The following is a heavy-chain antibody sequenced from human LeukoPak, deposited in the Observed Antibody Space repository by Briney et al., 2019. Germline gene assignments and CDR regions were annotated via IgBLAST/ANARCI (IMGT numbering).Heavy chain of an antibody. V-gene: IGHV4-34*01. Sequence: PSETLSLTCAVYGGSFSGYYWSWIRQPPGKGLEWIGEINHSGSTNYNPSLKSRVTISVDTSKNQFSLKLSSVTAADTAVYYCARATGTWGHDGFDIWGQGTMVTVSS. CDR3: ARATGTWGHDGFDI. D-gene: IGHD3-16*01. CDR2: INHSGST. CDR1: GGSFSGYY. J-gene: IGHJ3*02.